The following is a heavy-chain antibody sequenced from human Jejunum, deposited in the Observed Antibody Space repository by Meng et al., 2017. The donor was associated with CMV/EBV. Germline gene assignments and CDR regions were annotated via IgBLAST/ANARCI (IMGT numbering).Heavy chain of an antibody. CDR3: ARGFSNGYQPFDY. D-gene: IGHD2-2*01. CDR2: ITPLLRTP. J-gene: IGHJ4*02. V-gene: IGHV1-69*01. Sequence: SRAVLKNPWSAVMGSCTSSGGSVNNHATTWVRQAPGQGLEWMGGITPLLRTPQYAQKLQGRLTITADGPTGTPFMELSSLTSDDTAIYYCARGFSNGYQPFDYWGQGTLVTVSS. CDR1: GGSVNNHA.